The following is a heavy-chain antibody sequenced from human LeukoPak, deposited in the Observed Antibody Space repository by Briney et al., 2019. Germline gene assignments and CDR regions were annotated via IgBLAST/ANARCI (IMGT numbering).Heavy chain of an antibody. Sequence: GGSLRLSCVASGFTLSTSGMNWVRQAPGKGLEWVSYISSGSSPIYYADSVKGRFTISRDNAKNTLNLQMNSLRAEDTAVYYCARDLGQYYDTSDNWFDPWGQGTLVTVSS. CDR3: ARDLGQYYDTSDNWFDP. J-gene: IGHJ5*02. V-gene: IGHV3-48*04. D-gene: IGHD3-22*01. CDR1: GFTLSTSG. CDR2: ISSGSSPI.